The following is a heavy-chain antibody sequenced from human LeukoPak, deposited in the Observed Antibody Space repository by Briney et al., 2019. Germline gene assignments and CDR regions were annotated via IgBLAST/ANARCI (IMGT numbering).Heavy chain of an antibody. CDR1: GGSIRSGGYY. CDR2: IYYSGST. Sequence: KASETLCLTCTVSGGSIRSGGYYWGWIRQHPGKGLEWIGYIYYSGSTYYNPPLKSRVTISVDTSKNQFSLKLSSVTAADTAVYYCARQSDGGNWIDYWGQGTLVTVSS. CDR3: ARQSDGGNWIDY. J-gene: IGHJ4*02. D-gene: IGHD4-23*01. V-gene: IGHV4-31*03.